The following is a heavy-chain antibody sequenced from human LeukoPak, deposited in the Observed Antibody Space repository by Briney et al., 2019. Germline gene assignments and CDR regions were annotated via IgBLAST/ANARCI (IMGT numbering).Heavy chain of an antibody. CDR2: IYYSGST. D-gene: IGHD4-17*01. CDR3: ARCGKDGDYVQN. V-gene: IGHV4-31*03. Sequence: SETLSLTCTVSGGSISSGGYYWSWIRQHPGKGLEWIGYIYYSGSTYYNPSLKSRVTISVDTSKNQFSLKLSSVTAADTAVYYCARCGKDGDYVQNWGQGTLDTVSS. J-gene: IGHJ4*02. CDR1: GGSISSGGYY.